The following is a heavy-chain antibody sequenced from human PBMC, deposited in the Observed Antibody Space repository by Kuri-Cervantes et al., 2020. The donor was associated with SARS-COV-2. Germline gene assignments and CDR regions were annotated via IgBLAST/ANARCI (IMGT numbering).Heavy chain of an antibody. Sequence: GESLKISCAASGFTVSGNYMSWVRQAPGKGLEWVSVIYSGGKTFYADSVKGRSTISRDDSKNTLYLQMNSLRAEDTAVYYCARDLWGGNGLLDYWGQGTQVTVSS. CDR2: IYSGGKT. D-gene: IGHD3-3*01. CDR3: ARDLWGGNGLLDY. V-gene: IGHV3-66*02. J-gene: IGHJ4*02. CDR1: GFTVSGNY.